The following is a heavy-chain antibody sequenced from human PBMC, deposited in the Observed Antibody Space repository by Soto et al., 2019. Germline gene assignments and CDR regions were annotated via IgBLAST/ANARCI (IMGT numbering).Heavy chain of an antibody. Sequence: SETLSVTCSVSGASMINYYGSWVRQTPEKGMEWIGYMYYSGTSNYNSSLKSRVTISVDTSKTQFSLKLPSVTAADTATYYCVRSGHSFGGVSWGLGTLVTV. J-gene: IGHJ4*02. CDR1: GASMINYY. CDR2: MYYSGTS. CDR3: VRSGHSFGGVS. D-gene: IGHD3-16*01. V-gene: IGHV4-59*01.